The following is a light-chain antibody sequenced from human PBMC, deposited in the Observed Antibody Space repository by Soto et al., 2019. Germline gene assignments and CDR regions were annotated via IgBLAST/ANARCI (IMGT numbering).Light chain of an antibody. Sequence: EIVLTQSPGTLSLSPGDRATLSCRPSQSVSSSYLAWYQQKPGQAPRLLIYGASSRATGIPDRFSGSGSGTDFTLTISRLEPEDFAVYYCQQYGSSPLTFGGGTKVDI. CDR3: QQYGSSPLT. J-gene: IGKJ4*01. V-gene: IGKV3-20*01. CDR1: QSVSSSY. CDR2: GAS.